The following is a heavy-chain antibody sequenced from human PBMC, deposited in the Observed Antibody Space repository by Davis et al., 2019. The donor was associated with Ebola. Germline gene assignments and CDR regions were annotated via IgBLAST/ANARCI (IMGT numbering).Heavy chain of an antibody. CDR2: ISYDGRTK. J-gene: IGHJ4*02. CDR1: EFSFSIYA. Sequence: GESLKISCTASEFSFSIYAMSWVRQAPGKGLEWVGDISYDGRTKYYAESVKGRFTISRDDSKNTLYLQMNSLRVEDTAVYYCARWSGSYRYVFDYWGQGTLVTVSS. D-gene: IGHD1-26*01. V-gene: IGHV3-30*03. CDR3: ARWSGSYRYVFDY.